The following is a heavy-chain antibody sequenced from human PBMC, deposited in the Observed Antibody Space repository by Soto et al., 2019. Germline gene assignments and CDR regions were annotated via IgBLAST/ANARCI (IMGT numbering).Heavy chain of an antibody. CDR2: IDPSDSYT. CDR3: AGRRDGYNAYGY. CDR1: GYSFTSYW. V-gene: IGHV5-10-1*01. J-gene: IGHJ4*02. Sequence: GESLKISCKGSGYSFTSYWISWVRQMPGKGLEWMGRIDPSDSYTNYSPSFQGHVTISADKSISTAYLQWSSLKASDTAMYYCAGRRDGYNAYGYWGQGTLVTVS. D-gene: IGHD5-12*01.